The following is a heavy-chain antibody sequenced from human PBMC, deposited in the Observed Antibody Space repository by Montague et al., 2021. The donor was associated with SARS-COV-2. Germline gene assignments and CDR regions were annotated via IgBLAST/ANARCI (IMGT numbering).Heavy chain of an antibody. V-gene: IGHV3-7*01. J-gene: IGHJ4*02. CDR2: IKQDGNEK. D-gene: IGHD6-13*01. CDR3: ARVPSSSWYFEY. CDR1: GFPFSFYW. Sequence: SLSLSFSASGFPFSFYWMSWVRQAPGKGLEWVANIKQDGNEKYYVDSVKGRFTISRDNAKNSLYLQMNSLRAGDTAVYYCARVPSSSWYFEYWGQGTLVTVSS.